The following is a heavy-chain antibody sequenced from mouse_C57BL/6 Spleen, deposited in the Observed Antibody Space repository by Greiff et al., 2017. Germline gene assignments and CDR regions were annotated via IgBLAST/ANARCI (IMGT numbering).Heavy chain of an antibody. J-gene: IGHJ3*01. CDR1: GYTFTSYW. Sequence: QVQLQQPGAELVRPGSSVKLSCKASGYTFTSYWMHWVKQRPIQGLEWIGNIDPSDSETPYNQKFKDKATLTVDKSSSTAYMQLSSLTSEDSAVYYCARGAGTAWFAYWGQGTLVTVSA. CDR3: ARGAGTAWFAY. D-gene: IGHD3-3*01. V-gene: IGHV1-52*01. CDR2: IDPSDSET.